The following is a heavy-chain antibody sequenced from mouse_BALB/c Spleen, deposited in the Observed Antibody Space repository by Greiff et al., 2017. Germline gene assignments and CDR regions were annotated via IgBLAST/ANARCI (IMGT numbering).Heavy chain of an antibody. Sequence: QVQLQQSGAELVKPGASVKLSCKASGYTFTSYWMHWVKQRPGQGLEWIGEINPSNGRTNYNEKFKSKATLTVDKSSSTAYMQLSSLTSEDSAVYYCARVTTTMDYWGQGTSVTVSS. CDR1: GYTFTSYW. V-gene: IGHV1S81*02. J-gene: IGHJ4*01. D-gene: IGHD2-3*01. CDR2: INPSNGRT. CDR3: ARVTTTMDY.